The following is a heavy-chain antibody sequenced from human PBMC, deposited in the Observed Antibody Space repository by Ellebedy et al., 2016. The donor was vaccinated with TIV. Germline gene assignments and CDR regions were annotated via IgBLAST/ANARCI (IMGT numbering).Heavy chain of an antibody. CDR2: ISWNSINI. CDR3: ARRSSGYCVGVKCTTDFDY. J-gene: IGHJ4*02. Sequence: SLKISXAASGFTFDEYTMHWVRQAPGKGLEWLSSISWNSINIGYADSVKGRFTISRDNTKNTLYLQMNSLRAEDTGVYYCARRSSGYCVGVKCTTDFDYWGQGSLVTVSS. CDR1: GFTFDEYT. V-gene: IGHV3-9*01. D-gene: IGHD2-2*03.